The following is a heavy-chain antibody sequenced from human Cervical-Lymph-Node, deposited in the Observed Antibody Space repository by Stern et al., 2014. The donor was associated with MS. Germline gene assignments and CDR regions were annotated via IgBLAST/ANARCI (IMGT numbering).Heavy chain of an antibody. CDR3: ARMLGTHIDY. D-gene: IGHD1-1*01. V-gene: IGHV2-70*04. J-gene: IGHJ4*02. CDR2: IYWDDDK. Sequence: QVTLKESGPALVKPTQTLTLTCTFSGFSLSTSGVRVNWIRQPPGKALEWLARIYWDDDKFYSTSLKTRLTLSKDTSKNQVVLTMTNMDPVDTATYYCARMLGTHIDYWGQGTLVTVSS. CDR1: GFSLSTSGVR.